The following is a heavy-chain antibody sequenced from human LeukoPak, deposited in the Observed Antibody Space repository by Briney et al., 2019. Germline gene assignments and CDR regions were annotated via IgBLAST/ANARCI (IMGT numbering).Heavy chain of an antibody. J-gene: IGHJ4*02. CDR1: GYTFNNYG. CDR2: ISAYNGDK. CDR3: ARGKRVLLDY. V-gene: IGHV1-18*01. Sequence: ASVKVSCKASGYTFNNYGITWVRQAPGQGLEWMGWISAYNGDKNYAQNLQGRVTMTTDTSTRTAYMELRSLSSDDTAMYYCARGKRVLLDYWGQGTLVTVSS.